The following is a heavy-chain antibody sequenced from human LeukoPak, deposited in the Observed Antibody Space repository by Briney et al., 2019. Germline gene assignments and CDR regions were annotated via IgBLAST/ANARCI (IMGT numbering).Heavy chain of an antibody. CDR2: LSGTSGSR. V-gene: IGHV3-23*01. J-gene: IGHJ4*02. CDR3: AKDFKRTYYYGSGSYWYYFDY. D-gene: IGHD3-10*01. CDR1: GFAISRYV. Sequence: GRSLSLSSAASGFAISRYVVNWVRQAPGQRLKCLTALSGTSGSRSSAASVKGRFTISRDNSKNTLYLQMNSLRAEDTAVYYCAKDFKRTYYYGSGSYWYYFDYWGQGTLVTVSS.